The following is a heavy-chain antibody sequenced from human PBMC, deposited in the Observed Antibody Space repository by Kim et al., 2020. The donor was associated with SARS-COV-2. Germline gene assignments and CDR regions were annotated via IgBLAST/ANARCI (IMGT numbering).Heavy chain of an antibody. J-gene: IGHJ2*01. CDR1: GDSVSSNSAA. V-gene: IGHV6-1*01. CDR2: TYYRSKWYN. CDR3: ASSAAAGHITEVNWYFDL. Sequence: SQTLSLTCAISGDSVSSNSAAWNWIRQSPSRGLEWLGRTYYRSKWYNDYAVSVKSRITINPDTSKNQFSLQLNSVTPEDTAVYYCASSAAAGHITEVNWYFDLWGRGSLVTVSS. D-gene: IGHD6-13*01.